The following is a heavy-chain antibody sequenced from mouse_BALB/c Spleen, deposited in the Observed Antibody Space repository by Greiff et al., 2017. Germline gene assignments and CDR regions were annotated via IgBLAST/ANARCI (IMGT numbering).Heavy chain of an antibody. D-gene: IGHD1-1*01. CDR1: GFTFSSFG. Sequence: EVQGVESGGGLVQPGGSRKLSCAASGFTFSSFGMHWVRQAPEKGLEWVAYISSGSSTIYYADTVKGRFTISRDNPKNTLFLQMTSLRSEDTAMYYCARAWDYGSSYVDAMDYWGQGTSVTVSA. J-gene: IGHJ4*01. CDR3: ARAWDYGSSYVDAMDY. V-gene: IGHV5-17*02. CDR2: ISSGSSTI.